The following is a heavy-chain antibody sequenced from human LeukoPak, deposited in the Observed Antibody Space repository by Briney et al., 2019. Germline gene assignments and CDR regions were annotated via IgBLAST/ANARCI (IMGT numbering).Heavy chain of an antibody. CDR1: GFTFSSYT. CDR2: ISGSGGST. J-gene: IGHJ4*02. D-gene: IGHD6-13*01. CDR3: AKGIDSWYWDS. V-gene: IGHV3-23*01. Sequence: GGSLRLSCAASGFTFSSYTMSWVRQAPGKGLEWVSGISGSGGSTYHADSVKGRFTISRDNTKNTLDLQMNSLRVEDTVVYYCAKGIDSWYWDSWGQGTLVTVSS.